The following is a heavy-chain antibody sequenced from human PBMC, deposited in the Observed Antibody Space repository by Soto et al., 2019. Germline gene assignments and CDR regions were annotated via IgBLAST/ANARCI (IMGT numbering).Heavy chain of an antibody. CDR2: IYPSDSDS. V-gene: IGHV5-51*01. J-gene: IGHJ5*02. D-gene: IGHD4-17*01. CDR1: GYSFTNYW. CDR3: ARHGFYGDYSSNYFDP. Sequence: PGESLTLSCKASGYSFTNYWIAWVRQMPGKGLEYMGIIYPSDSDSRYSPSFQGQVTFSADKSINTAYLQWSSLKASDTAMYYCARHGFYGDYSSNYFDPWGQGTLVTVSS.